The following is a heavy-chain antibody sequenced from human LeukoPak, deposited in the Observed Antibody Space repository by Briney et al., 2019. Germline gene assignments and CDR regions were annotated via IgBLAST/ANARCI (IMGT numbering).Heavy chain of an antibody. CDR2: MNPNSGNT. CDR3: ARAADFWSGLTVDY. Sequence: ASVKVSCKASGYTFTSYYMHWVRQAPGQGLEWMGWMNPNSGNTGYAQKFQGRVTMTRNTSISTAYMELSSLRSEDTAVYYCARAADFWSGLTVDYWGQGTLVTVSS. J-gene: IGHJ4*02. CDR1: GYTFTSYY. D-gene: IGHD3-3*01. V-gene: IGHV1-8*02.